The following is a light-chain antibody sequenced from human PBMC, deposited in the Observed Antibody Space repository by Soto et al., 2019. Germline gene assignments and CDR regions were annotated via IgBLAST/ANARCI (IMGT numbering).Light chain of an antibody. CDR2: ETS. Sequence: QSVLTQPASVSGAPGQSVTISCTGTSSDFGSYKFVSWYQHHPGTVPKVIIYETSKRPSGVSDRFSGSKSGNTASLTISGLQAEDEADYYCFSFTSTNTHVFGSGTKVTVL. CDR1: SSDFGSYKF. V-gene: IGLV2-23*01. CDR3: FSFTSTNTHV. J-gene: IGLJ1*01.